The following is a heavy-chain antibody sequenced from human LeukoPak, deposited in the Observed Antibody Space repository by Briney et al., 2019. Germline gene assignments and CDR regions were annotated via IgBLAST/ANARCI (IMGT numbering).Heavy chain of an antibody. Sequence: SETLSLTRTVSGGSISSYYWSWIRQPPGKGLEWIGYIYYSGSTNYNPSLKSRVTISVDTSKNQFSLKLSSVTAADTAVYYCARDRMVVTDNYWYFDLWGRGTLVTVSS. V-gene: IGHV4-59*12. CDR3: ARDRMVVTDNYWYFDL. D-gene: IGHD4/OR15-4a*01. J-gene: IGHJ2*01. CDR2: IYYSGST. CDR1: GGSISSYY.